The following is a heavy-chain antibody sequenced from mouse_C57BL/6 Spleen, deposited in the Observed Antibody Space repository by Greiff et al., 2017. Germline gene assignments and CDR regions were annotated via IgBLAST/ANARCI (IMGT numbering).Heavy chain of an antibody. D-gene: IGHD2-4*01. V-gene: IGHV10-1*01. CDR1: GFSFNTYA. CDR3: VRPYYDYAWFAY. Sequence: GGGLVQPKGSLKLSCAASGFSFNTYAMNWVRQAPGKGLEWVARIRSKSNNYATYYADSVKDRFTISRADSESMLYLQMNNLTTEYTAMYYCVRPYYDYAWFAYWGQGTLVTVSA. CDR2: IRSKSNNYAT. J-gene: IGHJ3*01.